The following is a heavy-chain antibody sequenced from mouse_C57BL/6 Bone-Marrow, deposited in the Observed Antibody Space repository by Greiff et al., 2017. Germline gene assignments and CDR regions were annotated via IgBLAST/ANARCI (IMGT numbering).Heavy chain of an antibody. V-gene: IGHV1-50*01. Sequence: QVQLQQPGAELVKPGASVKLSCKASGYTFTSYWMQWVKQRPGQGLEWIGEIDPSDSYTNYNQKFKGKATLTVDTSSSTAYMQLSSLTSEDSAVYYFARGWSRDYYAMDYWGQGTSVTVSS. CDR3: ARGWSRDYYAMDY. CDR2: IDPSDSYT. D-gene: IGHD1-1*02. CDR1: GYTFTSYW. J-gene: IGHJ4*01.